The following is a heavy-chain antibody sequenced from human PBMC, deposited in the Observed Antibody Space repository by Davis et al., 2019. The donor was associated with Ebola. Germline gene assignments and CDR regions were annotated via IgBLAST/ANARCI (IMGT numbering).Heavy chain of an antibody. J-gene: IGHJ4*02. CDR2: ISGSGGST. CDR1: GFTFSSYA. CDR3: ARDGDPAVMCGGDCYSAFDY. Sequence: GGSLRLSCAASGFTFSSYAMSWVRQAPGKGLEWVSAISGSGGSTYYADSVKGRFTISRDNSKNTLYLQMNSLRAEDTAVYYCARDGDPAVMCGGDCYSAFDYWGQGTLVTVSS. D-gene: IGHD2-21*01. V-gene: IGHV3-23*01.